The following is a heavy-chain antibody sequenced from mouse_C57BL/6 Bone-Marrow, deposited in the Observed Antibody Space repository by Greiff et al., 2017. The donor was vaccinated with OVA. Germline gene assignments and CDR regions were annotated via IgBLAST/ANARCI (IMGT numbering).Heavy chain of an antibody. CDR1: GYAFSSSW. CDR2: IYPGDGDT. J-gene: IGHJ2*01. D-gene: IGHD3-2*02. CDR3: ARGSSGLDYFDY. Sequence: VQLQQSGPELVKPGASVKISCKASGYAFSSSWMNWVKQRPGKGLEWIGRIYPGDGDTNYNGKFKGKATLTADKSSSTAYMQLSSLTSEDSAVYFCARGSSGLDYFDYGGQGTTLTVSS. V-gene: IGHV1-82*01.